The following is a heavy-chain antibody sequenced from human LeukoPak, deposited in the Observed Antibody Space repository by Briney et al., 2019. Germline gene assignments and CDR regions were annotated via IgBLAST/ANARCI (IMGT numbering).Heavy chain of an antibody. D-gene: IGHD1-20*01. Sequence: GGSLRLSCAASGFTFSSYAMHWVRQAPGKGLEWVAVISYDGSNKYYADSVKGRFTISRDNSKNTLYLQMNSQRAEDTAVYYCAKGNNWNEKQFDYWGQGTLVTVSS. CDR2: ISYDGSNK. V-gene: IGHV3-30-3*01. CDR1: GFTFSSYA. J-gene: IGHJ4*02. CDR3: AKGNNWNEKQFDY.